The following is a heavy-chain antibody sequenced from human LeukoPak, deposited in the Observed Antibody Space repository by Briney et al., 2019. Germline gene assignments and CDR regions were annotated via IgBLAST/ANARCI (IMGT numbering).Heavy chain of an antibody. J-gene: IGHJ5*02. CDR3: ARGLGVKSDP. Sequence: SETLSLTCAVYGGSFSGYYWSWIRQPPGKGLEWIGEINHSGSTNYNPSLKSRVTISVDTSKNQFSLKLSSVTAADTAVYYCARGLGVKSDPWGQGTLVTVSS. D-gene: IGHD3-16*01. CDR1: GGSFSGYY. CDR2: INHSGST. V-gene: IGHV4-34*01.